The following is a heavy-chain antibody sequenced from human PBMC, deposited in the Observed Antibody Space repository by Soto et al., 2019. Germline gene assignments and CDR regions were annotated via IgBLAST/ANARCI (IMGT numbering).Heavy chain of an antibody. CDR2: ISAYNGNT. V-gene: IGHV1-18*01. CDR3: ASSNYYGSGTFDP. Sequence: ASVKVSCKASGYTFTSYGISWVRQAPGQGLEWMGWISAYNGNTNYAQKLQGRATMTTDTSTSTAYMELRSLISDDTAVYYCASSNYYGSGTFDPWGQGTLVTVSS. D-gene: IGHD3-10*01. J-gene: IGHJ5*02. CDR1: GYTFTSYG.